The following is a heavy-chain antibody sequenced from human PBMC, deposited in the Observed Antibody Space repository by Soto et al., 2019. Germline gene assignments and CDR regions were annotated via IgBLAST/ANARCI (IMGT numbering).Heavy chain of an antibody. Sequence: QVQLVQSGAEVKKPGPSVKFSCKASGNTLTSYGFSWWRQAPGQGLEWMGWISAYNGNTKYAQKLQGRVTMTTDTSTSTAYMELRSLRSDDTAVYYCARDAAIGMNDYWGQGTLVTVSS. CDR1: GNTLTSYG. D-gene: IGHD1-20*01. CDR3: ARDAAIGMNDY. J-gene: IGHJ4*02. CDR2: ISAYNGNT. V-gene: IGHV1-18*01.